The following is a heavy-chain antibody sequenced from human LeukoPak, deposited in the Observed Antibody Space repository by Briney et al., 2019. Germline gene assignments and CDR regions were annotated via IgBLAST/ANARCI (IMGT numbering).Heavy chain of an antibody. CDR3: ARGRGWVDH. J-gene: IGHJ4*02. CDR1: GFTFSSYS. Sequence: GGSLRLSCAASGFTFSSYSMNWVRQAPGKGLEWVSSISSSSSYIYYADSVKGRFTISRDDARNSVSLQLTRLRADDTALYYCARGRGWVDHWGQGTLVTVSS. D-gene: IGHD3-16*01. V-gene: IGHV3-21*06. CDR2: ISSSSSYI.